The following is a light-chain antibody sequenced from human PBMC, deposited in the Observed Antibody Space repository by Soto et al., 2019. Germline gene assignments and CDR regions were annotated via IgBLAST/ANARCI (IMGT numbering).Light chain of an antibody. Sequence: EIVLTQAPGTLSLSPGERATLSYRASQSVSSSYLAWYQQKPGQAPRLLIYGASSSATGIPDRFSGSGSGTYFTLTISRLEPEEFAVYYCQQYGRSPSWTFGQGTKLEIK. CDR2: GAS. CDR1: QSVSSSY. V-gene: IGKV3-20*01. J-gene: IGKJ1*01. CDR3: QQYGRSPSWT.